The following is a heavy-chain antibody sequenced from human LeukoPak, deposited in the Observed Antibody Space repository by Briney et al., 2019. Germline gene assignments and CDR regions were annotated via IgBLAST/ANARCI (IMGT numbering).Heavy chain of an antibody. Sequence: ASVKVSCKASGYTFTSYGISWVRQAPGQGLEWMGWISAYNGNTNYAQKLQGRVTMTTDTSTSTAYMELRSLRSDDTAVYYCARDLGVEPAGTGGGDYWGQGTLVTVSS. CDR3: ARDLGVEPAGTGGGDY. CDR1: GYTFTSYG. V-gene: IGHV1-18*01. CDR2: ISAYNGNT. J-gene: IGHJ4*02. D-gene: IGHD2-2*01.